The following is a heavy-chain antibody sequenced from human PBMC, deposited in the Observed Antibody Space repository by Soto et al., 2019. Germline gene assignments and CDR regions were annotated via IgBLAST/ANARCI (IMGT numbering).Heavy chain of an antibody. J-gene: IGHJ6*02. CDR1: GYTFTSYD. Sequence: QVQLVQSGAEVKKPGASVKVSCKASGYTFTSYDIKWVRQATGQGLEWMGWMNPKSGNTGYAQKFQDRVTMTRNTSISTAYMELSSLRSEDTAVYYSAREKTSYGMDVWCQGTTVTVSS. CDR2: MNPKSGNT. V-gene: IGHV1-8*01. CDR3: AREKTSYGMDV.